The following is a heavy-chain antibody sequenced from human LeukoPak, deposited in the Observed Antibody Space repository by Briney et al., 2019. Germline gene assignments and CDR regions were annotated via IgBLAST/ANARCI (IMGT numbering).Heavy chain of an antibody. J-gene: IGHJ4*02. CDR3: ARVDKSYYDFWSGYSHFDY. CDR2: INHSGST. CDR1: GGSFSGYY. D-gene: IGHD3-3*01. Sequence: SETLSLTCAVYGGSFSGYYWSWIRQPPGKGLEWIGEINHSGSTNYNPSLKSRVTISVDTSKNQFSLKLSSVTAADTAVYYCARVDKSYYDFWSGYSHFDYWGQGTLVTVSS. V-gene: IGHV4-34*01.